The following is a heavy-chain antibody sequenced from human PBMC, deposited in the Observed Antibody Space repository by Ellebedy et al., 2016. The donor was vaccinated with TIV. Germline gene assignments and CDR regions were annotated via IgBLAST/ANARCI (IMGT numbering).Heavy chain of an antibody. Sequence: GESLKISCKGSGYSFTSYWISWVRQMPGKGLEWMGRIDPGDSYTNYSPSFQGHFTTSADKSISTAYLQCSRLKASDTAMYYCARYLWLGKRYYYGMDVWGQGTTVTVSS. CDR2: IDPGDSYT. CDR3: ARYLWLGKRYYYGMDV. D-gene: IGHD6-19*01. V-gene: IGHV5-10-1*01. J-gene: IGHJ6*02. CDR1: GYSFTSYW.